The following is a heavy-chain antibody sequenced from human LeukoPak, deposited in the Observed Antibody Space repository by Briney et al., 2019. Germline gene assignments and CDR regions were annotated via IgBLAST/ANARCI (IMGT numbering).Heavy chain of an antibody. CDR1: GGSISIYY. CDR3: ARLDIGYRGYRPEYYFHY. J-gene: IGHJ4*02. V-gene: IGHV4-59*08. D-gene: IGHD5-12*01. Sequence: SETQSLTCTVSGGSISIYYWSWIRQPPGKGLEWIGRIYYSGSTNYNSSLRSRVSMSVDTSKNQFTLKLSSVTAADTAVYYCARLDIGYRGYRPEYYFHYWGQGTLVTVSS. CDR2: IYYSGST.